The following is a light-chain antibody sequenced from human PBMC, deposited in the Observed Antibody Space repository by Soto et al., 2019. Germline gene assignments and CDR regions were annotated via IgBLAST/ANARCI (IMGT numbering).Light chain of an antibody. J-gene: IGKJ1*01. CDR2: KAS. V-gene: IGKV1-5*03. Sequence: DIQMTQSPSTLSASVGDRVTVTCRASQSISSWLAWYQQKAGKAPKLLIYKASALESGVPSRFSSSGSGTEFTLTISSLEPEDFATYYCQHYNTYPWTFGQGTKVDIK. CDR1: QSISSW. CDR3: QHYNTYPWT.